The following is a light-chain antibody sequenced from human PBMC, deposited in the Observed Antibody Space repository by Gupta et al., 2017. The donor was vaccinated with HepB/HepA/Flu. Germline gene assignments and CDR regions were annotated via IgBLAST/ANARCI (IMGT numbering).Light chain of an antibody. CDR3: QQYYNDLSWT. CDR1: QGISNH. J-gene: IGKJ1*01. CDR2: DAS. V-gene: IGKV1-8*01. Sequence: AIRMTQSPSSFSASTGDRVTITCRASQGISNHLVWYQQKPGKAPKLLIFDASTLHSGVPSRFSGSGSGTDFTLTISNLQSEDFATYYCQQYYNDLSWTFGQGAKVEIK.